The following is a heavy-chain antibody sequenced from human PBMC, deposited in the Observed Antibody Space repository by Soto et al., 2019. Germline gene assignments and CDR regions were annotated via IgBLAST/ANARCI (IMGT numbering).Heavy chain of an antibody. V-gene: IGHV3-23*01. CDR1: GFIFGDYA. D-gene: IGHD2-8*01. Sequence: GGSLRLSCEASGFIFGDYAMSWARQAPGKGLEWVSAISGSGDRTYYADSVKGRFTISRDNSKSTLFLQMDSLTVDDSGIYFCARGGVYWGQGVPVTVSS. CDR2: ISGSGDRT. J-gene: IGHJ4*02. CDR3: ARGGVY.